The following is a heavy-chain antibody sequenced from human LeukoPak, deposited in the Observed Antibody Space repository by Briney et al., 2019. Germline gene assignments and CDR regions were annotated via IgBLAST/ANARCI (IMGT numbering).Heavy chain of an antibody. J-gene: IGHJ4*02. V-gene: IGHV4-59*01. CDR3: ARGPMVRGVTFDY. CDR2: IYYSGST. D-gene: IGHD3-10*01. CDR1: GGSISSYY. Sequence: SETLSLTCTVSGGSISSYYWSWIRQPPGKGLEWIGYIYYSGSTNYNPSLKSRVTISVDTSKNQFSLKLSSVTAADTAVYYCARGPMVRGVTFDYWGQGTLVTVSS.